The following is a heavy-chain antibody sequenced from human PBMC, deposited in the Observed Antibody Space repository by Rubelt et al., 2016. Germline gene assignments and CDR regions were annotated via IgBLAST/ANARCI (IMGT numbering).Heavy chain of an antibody. Sequence: EEQLVQSRAEVKKPGESLKISCTASGYSFTTYWIGWVRQMPGKGLEWMGLIYPSDSDTRYSPSFQGQVTISVDKSIRTTYLKWSGLKSSDAAIDYWARRREGAEEDYWGQGTLVTVSS. CDR1: GYSFTTYW. J-gene: IGHJ4*02. CDR2: IYPSDSDT. V-gene: IGHV5-51*01. CDR3: ARRREGAEEDY.